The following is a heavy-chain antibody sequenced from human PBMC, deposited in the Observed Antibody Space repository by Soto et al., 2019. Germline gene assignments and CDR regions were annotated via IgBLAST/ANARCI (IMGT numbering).Heavy chain of an antibody. Sequence: SETLSVTCTVSGGSIISGDYYWSLIRQPPGKGLEWIGYIYYSGSTYYNPSLKSRVTISVDTSKNQFSLKLSSVTAADTAVYYCARFYGDRYYFDYWGQGTLVTVSS. CDR1: GGSIISGDYY. D-gene: IGHD4-17*01. CDR3: ARFYGDRYYFDY. J-gene: IGHJ4*02. CDR2: IYYSGST. V-gene: IGHV4-30-4*01.